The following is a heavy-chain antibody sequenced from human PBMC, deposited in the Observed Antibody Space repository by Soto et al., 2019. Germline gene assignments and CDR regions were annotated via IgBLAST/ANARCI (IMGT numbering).Heavy chain of an antibody. D-gene: IGHD2-21*01. CDR3: SRDFVEVTSALWYFDC. CDR2: INPSGGRT. V-gene: IGHV1-46*03. Sequence: QVQLVQSGAEVKKPGASVRISCKASGYTFSRYYMHWVRQAPGQGLEWMGIINPSGGRTSYAQKLRGRVPRTRDTSPGTVYLELRRRISEDTAFYYCSRDFVEVTSALWYFDCWGQGTLVTVS. CDR1: GYTFSRYY. J-gene: IGHJ4*02.